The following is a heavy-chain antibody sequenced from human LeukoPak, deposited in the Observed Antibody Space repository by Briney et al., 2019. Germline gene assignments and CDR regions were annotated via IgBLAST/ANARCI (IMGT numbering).Heavy chain of an antibody. CDR2: INPNSGGT. CDR3: ARGEYSYGYLDFDY. V-gene: IGHV1-2*02. CDR1: GYTFTGYY. Sequence: ASVKVSCKASGYTFTGYYMHWVRQAPGQGLEWMRWINPNSGGTKYAQKFQGRVTMTRDTSISTAYMELSRLRSDDTAVYYCARGEYSYGYLDFDYWGQGTLVTVSS. D-gene: IGHD5-18*01. J-gene: IGHJ4*02.